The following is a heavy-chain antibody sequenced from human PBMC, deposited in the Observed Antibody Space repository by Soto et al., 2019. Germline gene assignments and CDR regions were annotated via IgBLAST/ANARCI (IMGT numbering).Heavy chain of an antibody. V-gene: IGHV3-73*01. Sequence: GGSLRLSCAASGFTFSGSAMHWVRQASGKGLEWVGRIRSKANSYATAYAASVKGRFTISRDNSKNTLYLQMNSLRAEDTAVYYCARDPARPGYYYYGMDVWGQGTTVTVSS. CDR2: IRSKANSYAT. J-gene: IGHJ6*02. CDR1: GFTFSGSA. D-gene: IGHD6-6*01. CDR3: ARDPARPGYYYYGMDV.